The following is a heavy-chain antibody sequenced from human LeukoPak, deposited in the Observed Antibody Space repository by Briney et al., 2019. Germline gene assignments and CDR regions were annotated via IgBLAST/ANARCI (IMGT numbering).Heavy chain of an antibody. CDR1: GFTVSSNY. J-gene: IGHJ6*02. V-gene: IGHV3-53*05. Sequence: GGSLRLSCAASGFTVSSNYLTWVRQAPEKGLEWVSYIYSDSSRNYADSVKGRFTISRDNSKNTLYLQMNSLRAEDTAVYYCAKGAGLRFLEWQSYGMDVWGQGTKLTVSS. CDR3: AKGAGLRFLEWQSYGMDV. CDR2: IYSDSSR. D-gene: IGHD3-3*01.